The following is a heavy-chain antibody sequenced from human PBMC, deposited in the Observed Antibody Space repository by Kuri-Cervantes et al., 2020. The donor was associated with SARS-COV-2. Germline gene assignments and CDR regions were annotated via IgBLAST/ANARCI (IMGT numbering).Heavy chain of an antibody. CDR1: GGTFSSYT. D-gene: IGHD6-19*01. J-gene: IGHJ4*02. CDR2: IIPILGIA. CDR3: ASGAVADLFDY. V-gene: IGHV1-69*02. Sequence: SVKVSCKASGGTFSSYTISWVRQAPGQGLEWMGWIIPILGIANYAQKFQGRVTITADKSTSTAYMELSSLRSEDTAVYYCASGAVADLFDYWGQGTLVTVSS.